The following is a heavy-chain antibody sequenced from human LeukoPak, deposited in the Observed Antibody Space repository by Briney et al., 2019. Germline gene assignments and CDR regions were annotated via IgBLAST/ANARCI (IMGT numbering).Heavy chain of an antibody. CDR3: AKGFTPVTTYGCWFAP. J-gene: IGHJ5*02. D-gene: IGHD4-17*01. CDR2: ISGSGGST. Sequence: PGGSLRLSCAASGFTFSSYAMSWVRQAPGKGLEWVSAISGSGGSTYYADSVKGRFTISRDNSKNTLYLQMNSLRAEDTAVYYCAKGFTPVTTYGCWFAPWAQGTLVPVSS. V-gene: IGHV3-23*01. CDR1: GFTFSSYA.